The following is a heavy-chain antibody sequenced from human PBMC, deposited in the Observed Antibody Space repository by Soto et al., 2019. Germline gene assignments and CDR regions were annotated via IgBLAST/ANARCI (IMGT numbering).Heavy chain of an antibody. D-gene: IGHD6-19*01. CDR2: IIPIFGTA. J-gene: IGHJ5*02. CDR1: GGTFSSYA. V-gene: IGHV1-69*13. Sequence: SVKVSCKASGGTFSSYAISWVRQAPGQGLEWMGGIIPIFGTANYAQKFQGRVTITADESTSTAYMELSSLRSEDTAVYYCARDFSWAVAGTGWFDPWGQGTLVTVSS. CDR3: ARDFSWAVAGTGWFDP.